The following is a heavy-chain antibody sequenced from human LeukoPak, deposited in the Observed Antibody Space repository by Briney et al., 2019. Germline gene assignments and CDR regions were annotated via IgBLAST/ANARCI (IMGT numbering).Heavy chain of an antibody. CDR1: GFTFSSYG. CDR3: AKAIVGATAFDY. D-gene: IGHD1-26*01. Sequence: GGSLRLSCAASGFTFSSYGMSWVRQAPGKGLESVSAISGSGGSTYYAESVKGRFTISRDNSKNTLYLQMNSLRAEDTAVYYCAKAIVGATAFDYWGQGTLVTVSS. V-gene: IGHV3-23*01. CDR2: ISGSGGST. J-gene: IGHJ4*02.